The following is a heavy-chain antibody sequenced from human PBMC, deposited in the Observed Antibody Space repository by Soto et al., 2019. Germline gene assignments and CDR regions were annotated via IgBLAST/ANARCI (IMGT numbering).Heavy chain of an antibody. V-gene: IGHV1-8*01. D-gene: IGHD3-22*01. J-gene: IGHJ6*02. CDR3: ARVVDYYDPYYYYGMDV. CDR1: GYTFTSYD. CDR2: MNPNSGNT. Sequence: ASVKVCCKASGYTFTSYDINWVRQATGQGFEYLGWMNPNSGNTGYVKKFQGRVTMTRDTSMSTAYMELSSLRSEDTAVYYCARVVDYYDPYYYYGMDVWGQGTTVTVSS.